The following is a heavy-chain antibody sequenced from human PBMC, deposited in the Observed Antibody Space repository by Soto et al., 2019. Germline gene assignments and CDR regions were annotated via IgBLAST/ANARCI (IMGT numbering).Heavy chain of an antibody. V-gene: IGHV4-31*03. CDR1: GGSISSGGYY. D-gene: IGHD6-19*01. CDR2: IFDSGTT. CDR3: ASQASGWYPDY. J-gene: IGHJ4*02. Sequence: QVQLQESGPGLVKPSQTLSLTCTVSGGSISSGGYYWSWLRQHPGKGLEWIGYIFDSGTTYSNPSLKSRVTISVDTSKSQFSLRLTSVTATDTAVYYCASQASGWYPDYWGQGTLVTVSS.